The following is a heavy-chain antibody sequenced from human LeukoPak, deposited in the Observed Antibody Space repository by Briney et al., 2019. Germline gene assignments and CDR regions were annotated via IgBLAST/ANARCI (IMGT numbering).Heavy chain of an antibody. V-gene: IGHV3-66*01. J-gene: IGHJ6*03. CDR2: IYSGGST. CDR1: EFTVSVNY. D-gene: IGHD6-13*01. CDR3: AREAWYESTYYYYYMDV. Sequence: PGGSLTLSCAASEFTVSVNYMSWVRQAPGKGLEWVSFIYSGGSTYYADSVKGRFTISRDSSKNILHLQMNSLRAEDTAVYYCAREAWYESTYYYYYMDVWGKGTTVTISS.